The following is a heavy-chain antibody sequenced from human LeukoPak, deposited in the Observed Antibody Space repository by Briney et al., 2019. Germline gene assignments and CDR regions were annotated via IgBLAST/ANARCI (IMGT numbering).Heavy chain of an antibody. Sequence: GGSLRLPCAASGFTYSSYEMNWVRQAPGKGLEWLSYISSSASTVYQADSVKGRFTISRDNAKNSLYLQMNSLRAEDTAVYYCARVTRRDVYNPFDYWGQGTLVTVSS. CDR1: GFTYSSYE. CDR2: ISSSASTV. V-gene: IGHV3-48*03. CDR3: ARVTRRDVYNPFDY. D-gene: IGHD5-24*01. J-gene: IGHJ4*02.